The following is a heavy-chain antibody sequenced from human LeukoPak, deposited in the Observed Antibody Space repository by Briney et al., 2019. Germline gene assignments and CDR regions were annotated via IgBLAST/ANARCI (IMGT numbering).Heavy chain of an antibody. Sequence: GGSLRLSCAASGFTFISYAMHWVRQAPGKGLEWVAFISYDGNNKYYADSVKGRFTISRDNSKNTLYLQVNSLRAEDTAVYYCTRDLSRNYCIDYWGQGTLVTVSS. D-gene: IGHD3-10*01. J-gene: IGHJ4*02. V-gene: IGHV3-30-3*01. CDR2: ISYDGNNK. CDR1: GFTFISYA. CDR3: TRDLSRNYCIDY.